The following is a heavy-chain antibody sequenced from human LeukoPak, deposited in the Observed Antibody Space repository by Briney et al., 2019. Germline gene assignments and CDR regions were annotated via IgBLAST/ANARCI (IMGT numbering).Heavy chain of an antibody. Sequence: SETLSLTCTVSGGSISSYYWSWIRQPPGKGLEWIGYIYYSGSTNYNPSLKSRVTISVDTSKNQFSLKLSSVTAADTAVYYCARGPNSGYYFRDFGFQRWGQGTLVTVSS. V-gene: IGHV4-59*01. CDR3: ARGPNSGYYFRDFGFQR. CDR1: GGSISSYY. J-gene: IGHJ1*01. CDR2: IYYSGST. D-gene: IGHD3-22*01.